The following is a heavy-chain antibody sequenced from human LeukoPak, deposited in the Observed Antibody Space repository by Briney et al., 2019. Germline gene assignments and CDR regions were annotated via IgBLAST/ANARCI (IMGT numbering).Heavy chain of an antibody. Sequence: GGSLRLSCAASGFTFSSYAMSWVRKAPGKGLEWVSAISGSGGSTYYADYVEGRFTISRDNSKNTLYLQMNSLRAEDTAVYYCAKDLGQQLVRYYFDYWGQGTLVTVSS. CDR1: GFTFSSYA. J-gene: IGHJ4*02. CDR2: ISGSGGST. D-gene: IGHD6-13*01. CDR3: AKDLGQQLVRYYFDY. V-gene: IGHV3-23*01.